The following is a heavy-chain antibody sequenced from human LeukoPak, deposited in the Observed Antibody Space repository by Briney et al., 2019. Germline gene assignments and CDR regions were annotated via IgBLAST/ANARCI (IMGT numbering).Heavy chain of an antibody. V-gene: IGHV3-23*01. J-gene: IGHJ4*02. D-gene: IGHD3-22*01. CDR2: ISGSGGST. CDR1: GFTFSSYA. CDR3: AKDPPPYYYDSSGYPAPFDY. Sequence: GGSLRLSCAASGFTFSSYAMSWVRQAPGKGLEWVSAISGSGGSTYYADSVKGRFTISRDNSKNTLYLHMNSLRAEDTAVYYCAKDPPPYYYDSSGYPAPFDYWGQGTLVTVSS.